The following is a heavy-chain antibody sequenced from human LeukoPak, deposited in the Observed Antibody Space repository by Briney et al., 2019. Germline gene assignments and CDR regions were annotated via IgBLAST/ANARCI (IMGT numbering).Heavy chain of an antibody. D-gene: IGHD5-18*01. Sequence: GGSLRLSCAASGFTFSSYAMHWVRQAPGKGLEWAADISYDGSNKYYADSVKGRFTISRDNSKNTLYLQMNSLRAEDTAVYYCARQKDDTAMVSCYFDYWGQGTLVTVSS. CDR3: ARQKDDTAMVSCYFDY. J-gene: IGHJ4*02. CDR2: ISYDGSNK. V-gene: IGHV3-30-3*01. CDR1: GFTFSSYA.